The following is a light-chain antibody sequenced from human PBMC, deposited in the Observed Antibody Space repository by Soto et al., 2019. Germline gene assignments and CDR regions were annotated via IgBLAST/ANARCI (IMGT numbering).Light chain of an antibody. CDR1: QTISDW. Sequence: DIQMTRSPSTLSASIGDRVTITCRASQTISDWLAWHQEKPGKAPKLLIYKASSLESGVPSRFSGSGSGTEFTLTISSLQPDDFATYYCLQYETYWTFGQGTKV. J-gene: IGKJ1*01. CDR2: KAS. CDR3: LQYETYWT. V-gene: IGKV1-5*03.